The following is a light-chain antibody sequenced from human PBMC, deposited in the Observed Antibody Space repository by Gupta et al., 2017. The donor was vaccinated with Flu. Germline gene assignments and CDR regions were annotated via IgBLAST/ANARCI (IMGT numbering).Light chain of an antibody. J-gene: IGKJ3*01. Sequence: EIVLTQSPVTLSLSPGERATLSCSASQSVSTFLSWYQQRPRQAPPLLIYDASNRATAVPPRFSGGGSARYFSLLISSLVPAEFASYYCQQRTKWPLTFTFGPGTK. CDR2: DAS. CDR1: QSVSTF. V-gene: IGKV3-11*02. CDR3: QQRTKWPLTFT.